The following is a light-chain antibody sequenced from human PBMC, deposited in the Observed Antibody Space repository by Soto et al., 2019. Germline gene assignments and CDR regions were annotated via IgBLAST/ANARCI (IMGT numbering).Light chain of an antibody. CDR1: SSDIGRYNY. CDR3: CSYASSTVV. J-gene: IGLJ2*01. V-gene: IGLV2-14*01. Sequence: QSVLTQPASVSGSPGQSITISCTGTSSDIGRYNYVSWYQQHPGKAPKLMIYEVSNRPSGVSDRFSGSKSGNTASLTISGLQAEDEADYHCCSYASSTVVFGGGTKVTVL. CDR2: EVS.